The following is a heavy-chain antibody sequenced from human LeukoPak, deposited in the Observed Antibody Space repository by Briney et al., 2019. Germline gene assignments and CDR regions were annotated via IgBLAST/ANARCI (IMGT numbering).Heavy chain of an antibody. CDR2: IKQDGSEK. J-gene: IGHJ6*03. V-gene: IGHV3-7*01. CDR1: GFTFSSYW. CDR3: ARETAYYDFWSYYMDV. D-gene: IGHD3-3*01. Sequence: HPGGSLRLSCAASGFTFSSYWMSWVRQALGKGLEWVANIKQDGSEKYYVDSVKGRFTISRDNAKNSLYLQMNSLRAEDTAVYYCARETAYYDFWSYYMDVWGKGTTVTVSS.